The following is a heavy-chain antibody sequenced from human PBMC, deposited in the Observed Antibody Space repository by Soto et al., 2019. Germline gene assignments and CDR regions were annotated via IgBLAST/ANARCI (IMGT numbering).Heavy chain of an antibody. CDR2: ISPYTGRT. CDR1: GYSFTSYG. D-gene: IGHD4-4*01. CDR3: GRCRTYSYAMDV. J-gene: IGHJ6*02. V-gene: IGHV1-18*01. Sequence: ASVKVSCKASGYSFTSYGITWVRQAPGQGPEWMGWISPYTGRTNYAQNVKGRVVMTTEISTTTVYLDLRSLRSDDTAVYYCGRCRTYSYAMDVWGQGTTVTVSS.